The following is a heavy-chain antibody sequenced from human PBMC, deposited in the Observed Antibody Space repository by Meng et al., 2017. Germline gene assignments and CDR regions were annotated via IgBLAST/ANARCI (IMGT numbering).Heavy chain of an antibody. J-gene: IGHJ4*02. V-gene: IGHV1-2*06. D-gene: IGHD6-25*01. Sequence: HVELGRVGAEVKKPGASVKVSCKPSGYNLPDYYIHWVRRAPGQGLEWMGRINPKSGDTHYAQKFQARVTMTGDTSISTAYMELSGLRSDDTAMYYCARDEDISAAGKLFGDYWGQGTLVTVSS. CDR2: INPKSGDT. CDR1: GYNLPDYY. CDR3: ARDEDISAAGKLFGDY.